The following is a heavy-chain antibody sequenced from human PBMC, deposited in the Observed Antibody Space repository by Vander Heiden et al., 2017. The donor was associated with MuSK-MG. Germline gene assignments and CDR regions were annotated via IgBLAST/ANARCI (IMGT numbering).Heavy chain of an antibody. CDR3: TRGHYGDYD. CDR1: GFTFSNYG. D-gene: IGHD4-17*01. Sequence: EVQLVESGGGLVQPGGSLRLACAASGFTFSNYGMGWVRQAPGKGLEWLANINEDGSEKDYVDSLRGRFTISRDNAKNSMYMKMNSLGAEDTAVYYCTRGHYGDYDWGQGTLVTVSS. V-gene: IGHV3-7*01. J-gene: IGHJ4*02. CDR2: INEDGSEK.